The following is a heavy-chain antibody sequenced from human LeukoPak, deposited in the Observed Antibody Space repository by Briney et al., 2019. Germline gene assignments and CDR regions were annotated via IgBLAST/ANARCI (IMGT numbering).Heavy chain of an antibody. Sequence: GGSLRLSCATSGFTFSNYAVSWVRQAPGKGLEWVSSISGSGGTTYYADSVKGRFTISRDNSKNTLYLQMNSLRAEDTAVYYCARPPQGYSSGWYYFDYWGQGTLVTVSS. CDR1: GFTFSNYA. CDR2: ISGSGGTT. D-gene: IGHD6-19*01. CDR3: ARPPQGYSSGWYYFDY. J-gene: IGHJ4*02. V-gene: IGHV3-23*01.